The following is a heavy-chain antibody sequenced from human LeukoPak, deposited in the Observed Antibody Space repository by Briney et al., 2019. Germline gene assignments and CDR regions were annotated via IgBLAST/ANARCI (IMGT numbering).Heavy chain of an antibody. D-gene: IGHD6-6*01. Sequence: GGSLRLSCAASGFTFSSYAMHWVRQAPGKGLEWVAVISYDGSNKYYADSVKGRFTISRDNSKNTLYLQMNSLRAEDTAVYYCAKDQRPYSSSSPVLHWGQGTLVTVSS. CDR1: GFTFSSYA. V-gene: IGHV3-30-3*01. CDR3: AKDQRPYSSSSPVLH. J-gene: IGHJ1*01. CDR2: ISYDGSNK.